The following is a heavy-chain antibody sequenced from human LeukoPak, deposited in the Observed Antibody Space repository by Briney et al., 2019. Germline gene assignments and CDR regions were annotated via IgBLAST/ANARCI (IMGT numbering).Heavy chain of an antibody. CDR1: GFTFSSYE. D-gene: IGHD4-11*01. Sequence: GGSPRLSCAASGFTFSSYEMNWVRQAPGKGLEWVSYISSSGSTIYYADPVKGRFTISRDNAKNSLYLQMNSLRAEDTAVYYCARGMTTYFDYWGQGTLVTVSS. CDR3: ARGMTTYFDY. CDR2: ISSSGSTI. J-gene: IGHJ4*02. V-gene: IGHV3-48*03.